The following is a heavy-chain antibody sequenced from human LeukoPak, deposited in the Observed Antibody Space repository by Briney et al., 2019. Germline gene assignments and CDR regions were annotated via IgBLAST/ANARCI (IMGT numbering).Heavy chain of an antibody. CDR2: ISYDGSNK. CDR3: AKGGLIQLWSYFDY. Sequence: PGGSLRLSCAASGFTFSSYWMHWVRQAPGKGLEWVAVISYDGSNKYYADSVKGRFTISRDNSKNTLYLQMNSLRAEDTAVYYCAKGGLIQLWSYFDYWGQGTLDTVSS. V-gene: IGHV3-30*18. J-gene: IGHJ4*02. D-gene: IGHD5-18*01. CDR1: GFTFSSYW.